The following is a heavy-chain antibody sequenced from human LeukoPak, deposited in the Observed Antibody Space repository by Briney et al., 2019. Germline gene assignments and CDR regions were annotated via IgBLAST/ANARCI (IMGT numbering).Heavy chain of an antibody. CDR1: GFTFDDYA. CDR2: ISWSSDRI. D-gene: IGHD6-19*01. V-gene: IGHV3-9*01. CDR3: AKDTVLGYSTAWDN. J-gene: IGHJ4*02. Sequence: PGRSLRLSCAASGFTFDDYAMHWVRQAPGKGLQWVSGISWSSDRIDYADSVKGRFTISRDNAKNSLYLQMNTLKAKDTAFYYCAKDTVLGYSTAWDNWGQGALVIVSS.